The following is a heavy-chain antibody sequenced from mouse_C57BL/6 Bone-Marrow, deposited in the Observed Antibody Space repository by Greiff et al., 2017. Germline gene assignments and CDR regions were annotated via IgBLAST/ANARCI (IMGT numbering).Heavy chain of an antibody. V-gene: IGHV2-6-1*01. Sequence: VNLVESGPGLVAPSQSLSITCTVSGFSLTSYGVHWVRQPPGKGLEWLVVIWSDGSTTYNSALKSRLSISKDNSKSQVFLKMNSLQTDDTAMYYCARQEDYYGSSVLFYAMDYWGQGTSVTVSS. CDR3: ARQEDYYGSSVLFYAMDY. D-gene: IGHD1-1*01. CDR1: GFSLTSYG. CDR2: IWSDGST. J-gene: IGHJ4*01.